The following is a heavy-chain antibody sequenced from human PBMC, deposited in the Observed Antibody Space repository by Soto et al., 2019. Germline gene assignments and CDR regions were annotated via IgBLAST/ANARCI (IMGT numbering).Heavy chain of an antibody. Sequence: PSETLSLTCAVYGGSFSGYYWSWIRQPPGKGQEWIGEINHSGSTNYNPSLKSRVTISVDTSKNQFSMKLSSVTAVGKAVYYCARGRQDCSGGSCYSEIDDWGQGTLVNVPS. D-gene: IGHD2-15*01. CDR3: ARGRQDCSGGSCYSEIDD. CDR1: GGSFSGYY. V-gene: IGHV4-34*01. J-gene: IGHJ4*02. CDR2: INHSGST.